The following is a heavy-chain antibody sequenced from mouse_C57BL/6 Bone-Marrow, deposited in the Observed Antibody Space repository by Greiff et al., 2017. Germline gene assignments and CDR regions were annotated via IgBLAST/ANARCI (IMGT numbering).Heavy chain of an antibody. CDR2: VYPYNGGT. V-gene: IGHV1-36*01. J-gene: IGHJ2*01. CDR1: GFTFTDYY. Sequence: VQLKESGPVLVKPGPSVKISCKASGFTFTDYYMHWVKQSHGKSLEWIGLVYPYNGGTSYNQKFKGKATLTVDTSSSTAYMELNSLTSEDSAVYYCASLYYYGSSYFDYWGQGTTLTVSS. CDR3: ASLYYYGSSYFDY. D-gene: IGHD1-1*01.